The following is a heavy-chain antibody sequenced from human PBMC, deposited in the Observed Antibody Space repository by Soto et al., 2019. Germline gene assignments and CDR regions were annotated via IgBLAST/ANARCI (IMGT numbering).Heavy chain of an antibody. CDR2: ISAYNGNT. J-gene: IGHJ2*01. V-gene: IGHV1-18*01. CDR1: GYTFTSYG. Sequence: QVQLVQSGAEVKKPGASVKVSCKASGYTFTSYGISWVRQAPGQGLEWMGWISAYNGNTNYAQKLQGRVTMTTDTSTSTAYMELRSLRSDDTAVYYCARGRGVVVVAATQDWYFDLWGRGTLFTVSS. D-gene: IGHD2-15*01. CDR3: ARGRGVVVVAATQDWYFDL.